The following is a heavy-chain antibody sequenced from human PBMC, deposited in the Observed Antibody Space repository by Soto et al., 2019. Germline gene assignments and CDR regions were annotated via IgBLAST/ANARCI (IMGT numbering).Heavy chain of an antibody. Sequence: SVKVSCKADGGTFRRYALSWVRQAPGQGPEWMGGIVPMFGTANYAQKFQGRVTITADESTSTAYMQLSSLRSEDTAVYYCARGVYYDSRGYYFFFWGQGTLVTVSS. D-gene: IGHD3-22*01. CDR1: GGTFRRYA. CDR2: IVPMFGTA. V-gene: IGHV1-69*13. J-gene: IGHJ4*02. CDR3: ARGVYYDSRGYYFFF.